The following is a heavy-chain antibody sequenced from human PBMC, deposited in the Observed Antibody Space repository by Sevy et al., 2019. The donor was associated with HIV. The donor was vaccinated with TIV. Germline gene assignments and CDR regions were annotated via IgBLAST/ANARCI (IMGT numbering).Heavy chain of an antibody. CDR1: GFTFSSYA. J-gene: IGHJ3*02. V-gene: IGHV3-64*01. CDR2: ISSNGGST. CDR3: ARVWVDTAMVGAFDI. Sequence: GGSLRLSCAASGFTFSSYAMHWVRQAPGKGLEYVSAISSNGGSTYYANSVKGRFTISRDNSKNTLYLQMGSLRAEDMAGYYCARVWVDTAMVGAFDIWGQGTMVTVSS. D-gene: IGHD5-18*01.